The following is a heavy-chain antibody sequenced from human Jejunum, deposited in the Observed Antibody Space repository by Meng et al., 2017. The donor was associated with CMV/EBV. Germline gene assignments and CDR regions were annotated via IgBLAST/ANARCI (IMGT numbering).Heavy chain of an antibody. CDR1: GGSRISYY. D-gene: IGHD6-19*01. Sequence: QAQPQVSGPGRVKPSETLSLTCSVSGGSRISYYWSWIRQPAGKGLEWIGHIYTSGSTNYSPSLKSRVTMSLDTAKNQFSLKVSSVTAADTAVYYCARLSKDGWSTFDYWGQGTLVTVSS. V-gene: IGHV4-4*07. J-gene: IGHJ4*02. CDR3: ARLSKDGWSTFDY. CDR2: IYTSGST.